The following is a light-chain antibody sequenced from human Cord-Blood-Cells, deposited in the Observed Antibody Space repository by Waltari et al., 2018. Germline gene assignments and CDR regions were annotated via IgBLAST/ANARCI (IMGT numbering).Light chain of an antibody. CDR3: QVWDSSSDHPV. Sequence: SYVLTQPPSVSVAPGKTARITGGGTNIGRKSVHWYQQQPGQAPVLVVYDDSDRPSGIPERFSGSNSGNTATLTISRVEAGDEADYYCQVWDSSSDHPVFGGGTKLTVL. J-gene: IGLJ2*01. CDR1: NIGRKS. V-gene: IGLV3-21*03. CDR2: DDS.